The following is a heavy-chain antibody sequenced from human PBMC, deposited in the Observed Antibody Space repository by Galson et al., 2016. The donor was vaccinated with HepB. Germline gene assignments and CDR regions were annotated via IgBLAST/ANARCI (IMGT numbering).Heavy chain of an antibody. D-gene: IGHD6-19*01. CDR1: GFTLSNYA. CDR3: AKGGGSGWSRFDH. V-gene: IGHV3-23*01. Sequence: SLRLSCAASGFTLSNYAMNWVRQAPGTGLEWISSISGSGHSTQYEDSVKGRFTISRDISKNTLYLQMNSLTVEDTAGYYCAKGGGSGWSRFDHWGQGTLVTVSS. CDR2: ISGSGHST. J-gene: IGHJ4*02.